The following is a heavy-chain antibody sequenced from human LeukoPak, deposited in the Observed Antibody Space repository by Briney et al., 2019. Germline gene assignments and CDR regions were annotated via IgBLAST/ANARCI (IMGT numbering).Heavy chain of an antibody. CDR3: ARDSAADTLKVVY. J-gene: IGHJ4*02. D-gene: IGHD6-13*01. CDR1: GFTFSSYS. CDR2: ISSSSSYI. Sequence: GGSLRLSCAASGFTFSSYSMNWVRQAPGKGLEWVSSISSSSSYIYYADSVKGRFTISRDNAKNSLYLQMNSLRAEDTAVYYCARDSAADTLKVVYWGQGTLVTVSS. V-gene: IGHV3-21*01.